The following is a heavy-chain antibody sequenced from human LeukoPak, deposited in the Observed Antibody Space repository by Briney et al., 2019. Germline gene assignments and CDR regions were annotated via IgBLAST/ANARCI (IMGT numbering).Heavy chain of an antibody. J-gene: IGHJ3*02. V-gene: IGHV1-18*01. CDR2: INAYNGNT. CDR1: GYTFTSYG. D-gene: IGHD3-16*01. Sequence: GASVKVSCKASGYTFTSYGISWVRQAPGQGLEWMGWINAYNGNTNYAQKLQGRVTMTTDTSTSTAYMELRSLRSDDTAVYYCARANMITFGGVIVLDAFDIWGQGTMVTVSS. CDR3: ARANMITFGGVIVLDAFDI.